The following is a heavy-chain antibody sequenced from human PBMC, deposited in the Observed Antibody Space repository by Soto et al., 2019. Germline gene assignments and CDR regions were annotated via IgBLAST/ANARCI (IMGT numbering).Heavy chain of an antibody. V-gene: IGHV1-18*04. Sequence: ASVKVSCKASGYTFTSYGISWVRQAPGQGLEWMGWISACNGNTNYAQKLQGRVTMTTDTSTSTAYMELRSLSSDDTAVYYCARGLIWFGELFLNAFDILGEGTMVTV. CDR3: ARGLIWFGELFLNAFDI. CDR2: ISACNGNT. J-gene: IGHJ3*02. CDR1: GYTFTSYG. D-gene: IGHD3-10*01.